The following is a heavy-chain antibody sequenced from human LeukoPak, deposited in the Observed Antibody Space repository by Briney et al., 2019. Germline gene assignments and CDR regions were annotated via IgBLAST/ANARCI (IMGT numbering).Heavy chain of an antibody. J-gene: IGHJ4*02. CDR2: VKPDGSEQ. Sequence: HSGGSLRLSCAVFGFTFSTYWMTWVRQAPGKGLEWVANVKPDGSEQNYVDSVKGRFTISRDDAKNSLFLQMNSLRAEDTAVYFCARNDVPAAGDYWGQGTLVTVSS. D-gene: IGHD6-13*01. V-gene: IGHV3-7*01. CDR1: GFTFSTYW. CDR3: ARNDVPAAGDY.